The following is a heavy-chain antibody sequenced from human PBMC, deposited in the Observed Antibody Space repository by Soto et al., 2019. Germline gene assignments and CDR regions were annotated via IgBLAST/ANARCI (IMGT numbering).Heavy chain of an antibody. D-gene: IGHD2-15*01. V-gene: IGHV3-53*01. J-gene: IGHJ4*02. CDR3: AKNQPPYCSGGSCYSYYFDY. CDR1: GFTVSSNY. Sequence: GFLRLSCAASGFTVSSNYMSWVRQAPGKGLEWVSVIYSGGSTYYADSVKGRFTISRDNSKNTLYLQMNSLRAEDTAVYYCAKNQPPYCSGGSCYSYYFDYWGQGTLVTVS. CDR2: IYSGGST.